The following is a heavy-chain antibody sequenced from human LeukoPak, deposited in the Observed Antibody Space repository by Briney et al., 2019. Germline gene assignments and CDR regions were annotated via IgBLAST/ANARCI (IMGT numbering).Heavy chain of an antibody. V-gene: IGHV3-30*02. D-gene: IGHD4-11*01. CDR3: AKNSGGMTTVTTYSYYYYMDV. CDR2: IRYDGSNK. Sequence: GGSLRLSCAASGFTFSSYGMHWVRQAPGKGLEWVAFIRYDGSNKYYADSVKGRFTISRDNSKNTLYLQMNSLRAEDTAVYYCAKNSGGMTTVTTYSYYYYMDVWGKGTTVTVSS. CDR1: GFTFSSYG. J-gene: IGHJ6*03.